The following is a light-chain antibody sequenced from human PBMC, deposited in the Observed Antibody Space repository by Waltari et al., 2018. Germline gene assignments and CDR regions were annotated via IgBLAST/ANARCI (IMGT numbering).Light chain of an antibody. J-gene: IGKJ1*01. Sequence: EIVMTQSPATLSVSPGEGATLSCRASQRVSSNLAWYQQKPGQAPRLLIYGASTRATGVPARFSGSGSGPEYTLTISSMQSEDFAVYYCQHHNNWPPRWTFGQGTKVEIK. CDR3: QHHNNWPPRWT. CDR2: GAS. CDR1: QRVSSN. V-gene: IGKV3-15*01.